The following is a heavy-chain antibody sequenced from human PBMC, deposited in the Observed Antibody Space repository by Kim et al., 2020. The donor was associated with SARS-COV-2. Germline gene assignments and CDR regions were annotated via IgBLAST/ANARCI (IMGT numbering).Heavy chain of an antibody. CDR1: GFTFSRYA. CDR3: AKDQPSSGWPTFDS. J-gene: IGHJ4*02. D-gene: IGHD6-19*01. Sequence: GGSLRLSCAASGFTFSRYAMSWVRQAPGKGPEWIAAVNNGGNAYYANSAKGRFTVSRDNNRNTLDLQMNSLTAEDTALYFCAKDQPSSGWPTFDSWGQGT. V-gene: IGHV3-23*01. CDR2: VNNGGNA.